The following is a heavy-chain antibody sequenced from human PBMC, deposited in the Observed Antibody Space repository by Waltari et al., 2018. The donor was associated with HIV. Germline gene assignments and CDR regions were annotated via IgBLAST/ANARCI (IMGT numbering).Heavy chain of an antibody. Sequence: QLQLQESGPGLGKPSETLSLTCTVSDGSIDRSSYYWGWIRQPPGKGLEWIGSIYYSGSTYDNPSLKSRVTISVDTSKNRFSLKLSSVTAADTAVYYCARHVGGYDSSGYFPYYFDYWGQGALVTVSS. D-gene: IGHD3-22*01. J-gene: IGHJ4*02. CDR2: IYYSGST. V-gene: IGHV4-39*01. CDR3: ARHVGGYDSSGYFPYYFDY. CDR1: DGSIDRSSYY.